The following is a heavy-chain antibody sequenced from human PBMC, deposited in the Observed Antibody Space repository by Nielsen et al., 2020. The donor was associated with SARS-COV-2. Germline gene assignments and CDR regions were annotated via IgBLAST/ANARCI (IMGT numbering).Heavy chain of an antibody. Sequence: ASVKVSCKASGYSFTSYEINWVRQATGQGLEWMGWMNPHSGNTGYAQKFQGRVTMTRSTSTSTAYMELHSLGSEDTAVYYCASCKGDGKYFDCEGFDYWGQGTLVTVSS. CDR1: GYSFTSYE. CDR2: MNPHSGNT. D-gene: IGHD3-9*01. V-gene: IGHV1-8*02. J-gene: IGHJ4*02. CDR3: ASCKGDGKYFDCEGFDY.